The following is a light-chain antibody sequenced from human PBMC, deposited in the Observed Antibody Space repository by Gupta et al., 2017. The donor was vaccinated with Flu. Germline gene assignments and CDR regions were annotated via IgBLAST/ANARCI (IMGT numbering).Light chain of an antibody. CDR1: QTISTY. CDR2: AAS. CDR3: QQSDVDRPVT. J-gene: IGKJ3*01. Sequence: DIELTQTPSSLSAPVGDTVTITCRASQTISTYLNWYHQRPGKAPKFLMYAASRWQNGVPPRFSGSGSGTDFTLTITSLQPEDVGVYYCQQSDVDRPVTFGHGTKVDFK. V-gene: IGKV1-39*01.